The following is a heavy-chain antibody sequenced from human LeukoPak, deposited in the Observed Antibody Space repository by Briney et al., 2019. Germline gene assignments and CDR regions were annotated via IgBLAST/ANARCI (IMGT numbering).Heavy chain of an antibody. V-gene: IGHV3-21*01. CDR3: ARVGCGGDCYSDNAFDI. J-gene: IGHJ3*02. Sequence: GGSLRLSCTASGFTFSTYSMNWVRQAPGKGLEWVSSISSSGSYIYYADSVKGRFTISRDNAKNSLYLQMNSLRAEDTAVYYCARVGCGGDCYSDNAFDIWAQGTMVTVSS. D-gene: IGHD2-21*02. CDR1: GFTFSTYS. CDR2: ISSSGSYI.